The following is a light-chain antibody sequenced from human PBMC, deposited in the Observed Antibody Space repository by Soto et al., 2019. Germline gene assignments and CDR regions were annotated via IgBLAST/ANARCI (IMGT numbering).Light chain of an antibody. CDR3: SSYTSSSIDYV. J-gene: IGLJ1*01. Sequence: QSALTQPASVSGSPGQSITISCTGTSSDVGGYNYVSWYQQHAGKAPKLMIYEVSNRPSGVSNRFSGSKSGNTASLPISGLQADDEADYYCSSYTSSSIDYVFGAGTKLTVL. CDR1: SSDVGGYNY. V-gene: IGLV2-14*01. CDR2: EVS.